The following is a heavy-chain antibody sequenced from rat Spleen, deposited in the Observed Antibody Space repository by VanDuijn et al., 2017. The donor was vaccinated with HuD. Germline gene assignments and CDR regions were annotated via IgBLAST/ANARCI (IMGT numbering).Heavy chain of an antibody. CDR1: GFTFSNYG. J-gene: IGHJ2*01. CDR2: ISPSGGST. V-gene: IGHV5-19*01. Sequence: EVQLVESGGGLVQPGGSLRLSCVASGFTFSNYGMHWIRQAPTKGLEWVASISPSGGSTYYRDSVKGRFTISRDNAKSTLYLQMDSLRSEDTATYYCATGGYGYYFDYWGQGVMVTVSS. CDR3: ATGGYGYYFDY. D-gene: IGHD4-3*01.